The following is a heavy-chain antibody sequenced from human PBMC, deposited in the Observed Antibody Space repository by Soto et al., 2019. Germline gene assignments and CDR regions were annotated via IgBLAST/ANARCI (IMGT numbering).Heavy chain of an antibody. J-gene: IGHJ4*02. D-gene: IGHD6-13*01. CDR2: INPSDGST. CDR3: ARDTSSWYRVDY. V-gene: IGHV1-46*01. CDR1: GYTFTSYW. Sequence: ASVKVSCKASGYTFTSYWIHWVRQAPGQGLEWVGIINPSDGSTSNAQKFQGRVTLTRDTSTSTVYMELSSLRYEDTAVYYCARDTSSWYRVDYWGQGSLVTVSS.